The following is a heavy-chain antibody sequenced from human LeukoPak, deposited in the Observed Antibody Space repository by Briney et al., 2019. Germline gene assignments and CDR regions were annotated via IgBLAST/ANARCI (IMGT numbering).Heavy chain of an antibody. CDR2: IKQDGREK. V-gene: IGHV3-7*01. D-gene: IGHD3-10*01. Sequence: GGSLRLSCAASGFTFSSYWMSWVRQAPGKGLEWVANIKQDGREKYYVDSVKGRFTISRDNAKNSLYLQMNGLRAEDTAVYYCAREGGFGDNNWFDPWGQGTLVTVSS. CDR1: GFTFSSYW. CDR3: AREGGFGDNNWFDP. J-gene: IGHJ5*02.